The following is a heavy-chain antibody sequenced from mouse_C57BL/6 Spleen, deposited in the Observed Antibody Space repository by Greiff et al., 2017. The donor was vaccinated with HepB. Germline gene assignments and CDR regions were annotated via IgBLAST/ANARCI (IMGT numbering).Heavy chain of an antibody. CDR2: IYPRSGNT. J-gene: IGHJ2*01. Sequence: QVTLKVSGAELARPGASVKLSCKASGYTFTSYGISWVKQRTGQGLEWIGEIYPRSGNTYYNEKFKGKATLTADKSSSTAYMELRSLTSEDSAVYFCARSVQRYYFDYWGQGTTLTVSS. CDR1: GYTFTSYG. D-gene: IGHD1-1*01. V-gene: IGHV1-81*01. CDR3: ARSVQRYYFDY.